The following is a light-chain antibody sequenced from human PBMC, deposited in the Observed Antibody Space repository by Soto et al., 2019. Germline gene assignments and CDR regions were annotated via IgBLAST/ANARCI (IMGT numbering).Light chain of an antibody. V-gene: IGKV1-5*03. J-gene: IGKJ2*01. CDR3: QQYNAHPYT. CDR2: RAS. Sequence: DFQMTQSPSTLSASVGDRVTITCRASQSIHSWLAWYQQKPGTTPKLLIYRASTLQSGVPSRFAGSGSGIEFTLTINNLQPDDYASYFCQQYNAHPYTFGQGTKLEIK. CDR1: QSIHSW.